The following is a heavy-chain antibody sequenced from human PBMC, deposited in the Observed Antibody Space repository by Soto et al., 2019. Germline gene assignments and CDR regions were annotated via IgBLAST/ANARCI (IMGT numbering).Heavy chain of an antibody. CDR1: GGSVTSGNYY. Sequence: SETLSLTCTVSGGSVTSGNYYWSWIRQPPGKGLEWLGHIYYTGSTNYKPSLKSRLTISVDTTKNQFSLRLKSVTAADTAVYYCARGGGYDSFDFWGQGIQVTVSS. CDR2: IYYTGST. J-gene: IGHJ4*02. D-gene: IGHD2-15*01. V-gene: IGHV4-61*01. CDR3: ARGGGYDSFDF.